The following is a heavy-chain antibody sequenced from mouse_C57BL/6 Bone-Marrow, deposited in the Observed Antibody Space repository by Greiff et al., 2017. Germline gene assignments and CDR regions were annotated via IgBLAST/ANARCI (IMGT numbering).Heavy chain of an antibody. CDR2: IAPANGNT. Sequence: EVQLQESVAELVRPGASVKLSCTASGFNIKHTYMHWVKQRPEQGLEWIGRIAPANGNTKYAPKFQGKATITADTSSNTAYLQLSSLTSEDTAIYYCAARYGSSYVDFWGTGTTLTVSS. CDR1: GFNIKHTY. V-gene: IGHV14-3*01. D-gene: IGHD1-1*01. J-gene: IGHJ2*01. CDR3: AARYGSSYVDF.